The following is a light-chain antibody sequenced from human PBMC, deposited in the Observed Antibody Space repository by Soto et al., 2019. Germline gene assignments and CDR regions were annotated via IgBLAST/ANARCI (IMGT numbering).Light chain of an antibody. CDR1: SSNMGSNT. V-gene: IGLV1-44*01. J-gene: IGLJ1*01. Sequence: QSVLTQPPSASGTPGQRVTISCYGSSSNMGSNTVHWFQQFPGTAPRLLISTNDQRPSGVPDRFIGSNSGTSASLAISGLQFEDEADYYCAVWDDRRNGHVFGTGTKVTVL. CDR2: TND. CDR3: AVWDDRRNGHV.